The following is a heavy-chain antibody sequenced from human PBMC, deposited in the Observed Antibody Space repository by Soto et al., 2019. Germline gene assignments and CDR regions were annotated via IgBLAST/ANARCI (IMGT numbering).Heavy chain of an antibody. Sequence: QVQLVQSGAEVKKPGASVKVSCKASGYTFTGYYMHWVRQAPGQGLEWMGWINPNRGGTNYAQKFQGWVTMTRDTSSSTAYMELSRLRSDDTAVYYCARGITMVRGVLLDAFDIWGQGTMVTVSS. CDR3: ARGITMVRGVLLDAFDI. V-gene: IGHV1-2*04. CDR1: GYTFTGYY. CDR2: INPNRGGT. D-gene: IGHD3-10*01. J-gene: IGHJ3*02.